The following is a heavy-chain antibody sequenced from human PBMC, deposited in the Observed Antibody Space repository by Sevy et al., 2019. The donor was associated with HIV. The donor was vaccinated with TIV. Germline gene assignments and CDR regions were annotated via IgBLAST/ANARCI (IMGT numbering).Heavy chain of an antibody. CDR1: GFTFSSYW. CDR3: AKDAADYDFWSGYRSYYYYGMDV. V-gene: IGHV3-7*01. Sequence: GGSLRLSCAASGFTFSSYWMSWVRQAPGKGLEWVANIKQDGSEKYYVDSVKGRFTISRDNSKNTLYLQMNSLRAEDTAVYYCAKDAADYDFWSGYRSYYYYGMDVWGQGTTVTVSS. CDR2: IKQDGSEK. J-gene: IGHJ6*02. D-gene: IGHD3-3*01.